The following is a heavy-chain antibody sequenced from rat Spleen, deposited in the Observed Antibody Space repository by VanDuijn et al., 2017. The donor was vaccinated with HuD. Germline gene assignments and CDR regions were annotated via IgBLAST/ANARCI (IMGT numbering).Heavy chain of an antibody. J-gene: IGHJ2*01. CDR2: IIYDGSRT. V-gene: IGHV5S10*01. D-gene: IGHD1-9*01. CDR3: ARRHYGYTDYFDY. Sequence: EVQLVESGGGLVQPGRSLKLSCAASGFTFSDYNMAWVRQAPKKGLEWVATIIYDGSRTYYRDSVKGRFTISRDNAKSTLYLQVDGLRSEDTATYYCARRHYGYTDYFDYWGQGVMVTVSS. CDR1: GFTFSDYN.